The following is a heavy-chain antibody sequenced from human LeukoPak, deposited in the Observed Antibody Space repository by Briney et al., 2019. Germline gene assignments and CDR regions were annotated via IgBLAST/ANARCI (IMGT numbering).Heavy chain of an antibody. V-gene: IGHV3-30*02. D-gene: IGHD3-10*01. J-gene: IGHJ4*02. Sequence: PGGSLRLSCAASGFTFSTSGMHWVRQAPGKGLEWVAFIRYDGTTKYYADSVKGRFTISGDNSKNTLYLEMNSLRAEDTAIYYCAKDRGSGSYYTFDHWGQGTLVTVSS. CDR2: IRYDGTTK. CDR3: AKDRGSGSYYTFDH. CDR1: GFTFSTSG.